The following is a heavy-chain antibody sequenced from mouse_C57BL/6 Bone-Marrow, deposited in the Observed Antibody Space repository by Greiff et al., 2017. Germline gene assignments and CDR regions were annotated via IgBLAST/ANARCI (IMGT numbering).Heavy chain of an antibody. CDR2: IDPETGGT. Sequence: VQLQQSGAELVRPGASVTLSCKASGYTFTDYEMHWVKQTPVHGLEWIGAIDPETGGTAYNQKFKGKAILTADKSSSTAYMELRSLTSEDSAVYYCTTTVVATYWYFDVWGKGTTVTVSS. J-gene: IGHJ1*03. CDR3: TTTVVATYWYFDV. CDR1: GYTFTDYE. V-gene: IGHV1-15*01. D-gene: IGHD1-1*01.